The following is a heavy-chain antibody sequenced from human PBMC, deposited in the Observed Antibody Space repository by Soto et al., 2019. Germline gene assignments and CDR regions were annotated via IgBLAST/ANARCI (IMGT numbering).Heavy chain of an antibody. V-gene: IGHV1-46*01. CDR3: ARDVGIASRPYLDY. Sequence: GASVKVSCKASGYTFTTYYMYWVRQAPGQGPEWMGIINPSGGSTSYAQKFQGRVTMTRDTSTSTVYMELSSLTSEDTAVYYCARDVGIASRPYLDYWSQGTLVTVSS. J-gene: IGHJ4*02. CDR1: GYTFTTYY. CDR2: INPSGGST. D-gene: IGHD6-6*01.